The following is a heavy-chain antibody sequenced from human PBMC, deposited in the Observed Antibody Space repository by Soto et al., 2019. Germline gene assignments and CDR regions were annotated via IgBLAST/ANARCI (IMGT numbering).Heavy chain of an antibody. J-gene: IGHJ4*01. Sequence: PSQTLSLTCAISGDSVSSNSAAWNWIRQSPSRGLEWLGRTYYRSKWYNDYAVSVKSRITINPDTSKNQFSLKLSSVTAADTAVYYCARESGGMITFGGGNVDYCGQGTLVTVSS. CDR1: GDSVSSNSAA. V-gene: IGHV6-1*01. D-gene: IGHD3-16*01. CDR2: TYYRSKWYN. CDR3: ARESGGMITFGGGNVDY.